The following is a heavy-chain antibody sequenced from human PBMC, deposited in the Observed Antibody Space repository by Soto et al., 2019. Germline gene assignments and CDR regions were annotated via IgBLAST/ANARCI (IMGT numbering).Heavy chain of an antibody. CDR2: INAGNGNT. Sequence: VRQAPGQRLEWMGWINAGNGNTKYSQKFRGRVTITRDTSASTAYMELSSLRSEDTAVYYCARDPSYYGMDVWGQGTTVTVSS. CDR3: ARDPSYYGMDV. J-gene: IGHJ6*02. V-gene: IGHV1-3*01.